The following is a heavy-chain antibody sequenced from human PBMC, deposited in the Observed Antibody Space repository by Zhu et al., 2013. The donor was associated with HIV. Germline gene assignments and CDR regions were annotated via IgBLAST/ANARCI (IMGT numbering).Heavy chain of an antibody. J-gene: IGHJ5*02. CDR3: AREFGSGITEDVKWFDP. CDR1: EYTFIDYN. V-gene: IGHV1-2*02. D-gene: IGHD3-10*01. CDR2: IDPNSGDT. Sequence: QVQLVRSGAEVKKSGASVKIFCQASEYTFIDYNIHWVRQAPGQRLEWMGWIDPNSGDTKFAQNFQGRVTMTRDTSVDTVEMDLSRLTPDDTALYYCAREFGSGITEDVKWFDPWGQGTLVTVSS.